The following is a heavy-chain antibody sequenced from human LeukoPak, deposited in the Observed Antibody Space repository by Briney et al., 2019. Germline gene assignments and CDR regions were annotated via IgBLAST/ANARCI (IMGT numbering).Heavy chain of an antibody. CDR1: GGSISSGVYY. CDR2: IYPSGNT. V-gene: IGHV4-61*02. D-gene: IGHD5-12*01. J-gene: IGHJ3*02. Sequence: SETLSLTCTVSGGSISSGVYYWSWIRQPAGKGLEWIGRIYPSGNTNYNPSLKSRVTISVDTSKNQFSLKLTSVTAADTAVYYCARGGFTDAFAIWGQGTMVTVSS. CDR3: ARGGFTDAFAI.